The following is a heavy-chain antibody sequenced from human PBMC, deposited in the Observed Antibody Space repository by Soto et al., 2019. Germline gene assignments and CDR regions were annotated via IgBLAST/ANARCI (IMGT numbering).Heavy chain of an antibody. J-gene: IGHJ6*02. CDR2: IGDNT. V-gene: IGHV3-23*01. D-gene: IGHD4-17*01. CDR1: GFCFSDYA. Sequence: GGSLRLSCAASGFCFSDYAMTWVRQAPGKGLEVVSNIGDNTYYADSVKGRFTISRDNSKNTLYLQMNSLRAEDTAVYYCARGHTVTTGVAIYYYYGMDVWGQGTTVTVSS. CDR3: ARGHTVTTGVAIYYYYGMDV.